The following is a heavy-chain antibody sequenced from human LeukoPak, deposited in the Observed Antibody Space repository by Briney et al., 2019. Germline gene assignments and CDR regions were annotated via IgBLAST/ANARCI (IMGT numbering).Heavy chain of an antibody. CDR1: GFTLSSYA. D-gene: IGHD4-11*01. Sequence: GGSLRLSCAASGFTLSSYAMSWVRQAPGKGLEWVSAISDTGNTYHADSVKGRFTISRDNAKNSLYLQMNSLRAEDTAVYYCARGVPKTSYYYYYMDVWGKGTTVTVSS. CDR3: ARGVPKTSYYYYYMDV. J-gene: IGHJ6*03. V-gene: IGHV3-23*01. CDR2: ISDTGNT.